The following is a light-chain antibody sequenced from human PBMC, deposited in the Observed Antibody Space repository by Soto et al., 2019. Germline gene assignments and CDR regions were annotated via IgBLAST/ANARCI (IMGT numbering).Light chain of an antibody. V-gene: IGLV1-44*01. CDR2: SNN. Sequence: QSVLTQPPSASGTPGQRVTISCSGSSSNIGSNTVNWYQQLPGTAPKLLIYSNNQRPSGVPDRFSGSKSGTSASLAISGLQSEDEADYYCEDCDDSVNGHVFGSGTKVTVL. CDR1: SSNIGSNT. J-gene: IGLJ1*01. CDR3: EDCDDSVNGHV.